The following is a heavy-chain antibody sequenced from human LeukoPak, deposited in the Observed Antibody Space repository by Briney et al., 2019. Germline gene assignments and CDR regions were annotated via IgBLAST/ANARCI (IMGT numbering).Heavy chain of an antibody. D-gene: IGHD3-22*01. V-gene: IGHV4-59*01. CDR3: ARNYYYDSSGYYYVPEYNWFDP. CDR1: GFSFSDYY. J-gene: IGHJ5*02. CDR2: IYYSGST. Sequence: GSLRLSCAASGFSFSDYYMNWIRQAPGKGLEWIGYIYYSGSTNYNPSLKSRVTISVDTSKNQFSLKLSSVTAADTAVYYCARNYYYDSSGYYYVPEYNWFDPWGQGTLVTVSS.